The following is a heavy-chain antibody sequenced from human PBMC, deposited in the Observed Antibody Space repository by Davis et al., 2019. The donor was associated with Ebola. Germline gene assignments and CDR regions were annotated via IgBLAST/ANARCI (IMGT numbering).Heavy chain of an antibody. V-gene: IGHV4-61*01. CDR3: ARSGSYSHLMDV. CDR1: GGSVSSGSYY. CDR2: IYYSGST. Sequence: PSETLSLTCTVSGGSVSSGSYYWSWIRQPPGKGLEWIGYIYYSGSTNYNPSLKSRVTISVDTSKNQFSLKLSSVTAADTAVYYCARSGSYSHLMDVWGKGTTVTVSS. J-gene: IGHJ6*03. D-gene: IGHD1-26*01.